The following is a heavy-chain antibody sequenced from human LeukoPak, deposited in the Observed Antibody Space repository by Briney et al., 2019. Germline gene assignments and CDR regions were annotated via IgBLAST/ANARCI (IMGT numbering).Heavy chain of an antibody. J-gene: IGHJ6*02. CDR1: GFTFSSYD. V-gene: IGHV3-13*01. CDR3: ARGANGMDV. Sequence: GGSLRLSCAASGFTFSSYDMHWVRQAPGKGLEWVSAISTAGDTYYPGSVKGRFTISRENAKNSLCLQMNSLRAGDTAVYYCARGANGMDVWGQGTTVTVSS. CDR2: ISTAGDT.